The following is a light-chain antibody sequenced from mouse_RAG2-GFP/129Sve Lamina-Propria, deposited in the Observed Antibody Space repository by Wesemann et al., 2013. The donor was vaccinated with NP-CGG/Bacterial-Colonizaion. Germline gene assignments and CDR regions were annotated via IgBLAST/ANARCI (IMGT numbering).Light chain of an antibody. CDR3: QQWSSNPFT. CDR2: LTS. V-gene: IGKV4-68*01. CDR1: SSVSY. J-gene: IGKJ4*01. Sequence: QIVLTQSPALMSASPGEKVTMTCSASSSVSYMYWYQQKPRSSPNPRIYLTSNLASGVPARFSGSGSGTSYSLTISSMEAEDAATYYCQQWSSNPFTFGSGTKLEIK.